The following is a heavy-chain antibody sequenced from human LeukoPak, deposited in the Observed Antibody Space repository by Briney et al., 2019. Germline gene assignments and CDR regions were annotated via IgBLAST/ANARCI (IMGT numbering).Heavy chain of an antibody. J-gene: IGHJ4*02. CDR2: IYYSGNT. V-gene: IGHV4-59*01. CDR1: GGSISGYY. D-gene: IGHD6-13*01. CDR3: ARLRSSSFPDY. Sequence: PSETLSLTCTVSGGSISGYYWTWIRQPPGKGLEWIGYIYYSGNTNYNPSLKSRVTISVDTSKNQFSLQLTLVTAADTAIYYCARLRSSSFPDYWGQGTLVTVSS.